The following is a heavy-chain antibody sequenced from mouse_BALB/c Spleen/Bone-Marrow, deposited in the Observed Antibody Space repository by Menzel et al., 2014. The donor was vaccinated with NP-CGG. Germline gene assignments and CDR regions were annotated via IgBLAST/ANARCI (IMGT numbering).Heavy chain of an antibody. CDR3: ARDSLYYYGSSYGYFDV. V-gene: IGHV5-4*02. Sequence: EVQLVESGGGLMKPGGSLKLSCAASGFTFSDYYMYWVRQTPEKRLEWVATISNGGSYTYYPDSVKGRFTISGDNAKNNLYLQMSSLKSEDTAMYYCARDSLYYYGSSYGYFDVWGAGTTVTVSS. D-gene: IGHD1-1*01. CDR2: ISNGGSYT. J-gene: IGHJ1*01. CDR1: GFTFSDYY.